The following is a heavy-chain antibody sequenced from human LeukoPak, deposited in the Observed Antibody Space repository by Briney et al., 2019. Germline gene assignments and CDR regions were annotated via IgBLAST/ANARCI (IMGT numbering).Heavy chain of an antibody. CDR1: GDRVSSDTVV. Sequence: SQTLSLTCAISGDRVSSDTVVWSWVRQSPTRGLEWHGKTYYRAKWYHDYAVSVRSGITINSDTSKNQFSLHLNYVTPDDTAVYYCARAPRGSCGDAGCYSYWFNPWGQGTRVTVSS. CDR2: TYYRAKWYH. D-gene: IGHD2-15*01. V-gene: IGHV6-1*01. CDR3: ARAPRGSCGDAGCYSYWFNP. J-gene: IGHJ5*02.